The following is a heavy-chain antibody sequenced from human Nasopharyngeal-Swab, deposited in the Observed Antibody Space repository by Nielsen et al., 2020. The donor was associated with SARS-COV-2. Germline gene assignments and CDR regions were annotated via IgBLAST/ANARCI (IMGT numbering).Heavy chain of an antibody. D-gene: IGHD3-9*01. CDR1: GFTFSSYA. Sequence: GESLKISCAASGFTFSSYAMSWVRQAPGKGLEWVSAISGSGGSTYYADSVKGRFTISRDNAKNSLYLQMNSLRAEDTAVYYCARDSKRYYDILTGYYTYYYYGMDVWGQGTTVTVSS. CDR3: ARDSKRYYDILTGYYTYYYYGMDV. V-gene: IGHV3-23*01. CDR2: ISGSGGST. J-gene: IGHJ6*02.